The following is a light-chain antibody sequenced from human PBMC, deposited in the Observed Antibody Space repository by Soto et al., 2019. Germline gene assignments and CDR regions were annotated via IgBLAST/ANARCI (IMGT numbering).Light chain of an antibody. J-gene: IGLJ1*01. CDR1: NGDVGAYDY. CDR2: QVS. V-gene: IGLV2-14*01. Sequence: QSVLTQPASVSGSPGQSITISCTGTNGDVGAYDYVSWYQQHPGKAPKLMLSQVSNRPSGVSNRFSGSRSGNTASLTISGLQAEDEADYYCCSFAGTGTQYVFGTGTKLTVL. CDR3: CSFAGTGTQYV.